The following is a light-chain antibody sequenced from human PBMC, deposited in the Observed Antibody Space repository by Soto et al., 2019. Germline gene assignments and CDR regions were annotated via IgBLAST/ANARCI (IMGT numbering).Light chain of an antibody. CDR1: SSDVGGYNY. Sequence: QSVLTQPASASGSPGQSITISCTSTSSDVGGYNYVSWYQHHPGKAPKLMIYDVSNRPSGVSNRFSGSKSGNTASLSISGLQPEDEADYYCSSYRTSNTRQIVCGTGTKVTVL. J-gene: IGLJ1*01. CDR3: SSYRTSNTRQIV. V-gene: IGLV2-14*03. CDR2: DVS.